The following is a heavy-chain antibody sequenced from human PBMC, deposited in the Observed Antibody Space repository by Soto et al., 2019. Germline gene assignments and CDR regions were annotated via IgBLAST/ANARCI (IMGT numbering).Heavy chain of an antibody. J-gene: IGHJ6*03. CDR2: IYYSGST. Sequence: ETLSLTCTVSGGSISSYYWSWIRQPPGKGLEWIGYIYYSGSTNYNPSLKSRVTISVGTSKNQFSLKLSSVTAADTAVYYCARDAVHYDILNGQRSYYYYYYMDVWGKGTTVTVSS. D-gene: IGHD3-9*01. CDR1: GGSISSYY. V-gene: IGHV4-59*01. CDR3: ARDAVHYDILNGQRSYYYYYYMDV.